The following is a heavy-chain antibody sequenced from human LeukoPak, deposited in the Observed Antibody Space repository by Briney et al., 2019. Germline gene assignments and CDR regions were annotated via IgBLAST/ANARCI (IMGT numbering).Heavy chain of an antibody. V-gene: IGHV1-69*01. J-gene: IGHJ6*03. CDR1: GGTFSSYA. D-gene: IGHD3-3*01. Sequence: SVKVSCKASGGTFSSYAISWVRQAPGQGLEWMGGIIPIFGTANYAQKFQGRVTITADESTSTAYMELSSLRSEDTAVYYCASGAGFWSGYSAEEYYYYYMDVWGTGTTVTVSS. CDR2: IIPIFGTA. CDR3: ASGAGFWSGYSAEEYYYYYMDV.